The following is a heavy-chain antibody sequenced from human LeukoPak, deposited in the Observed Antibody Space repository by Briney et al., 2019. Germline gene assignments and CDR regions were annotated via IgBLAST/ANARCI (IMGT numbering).Heavy chain of an antibody. J-gene: IGHJ4*02. V-gene: IGHV1-2*02. Sequence: ASVKVSCKTSGDTFTSNYIHWVRQATGQWREWVAWINASSDGTKYSQHYQGRVTLTRDTSISTAYMELSRLTSDDTAVYYCARDHSDIWYNLVHWRQGTLVTVSA. CDR2: INASSDGT. CDR1: GDTFTSNY. CDR3: ARDHSDIWYNLVH. D-gene: IGHD1-14*01.